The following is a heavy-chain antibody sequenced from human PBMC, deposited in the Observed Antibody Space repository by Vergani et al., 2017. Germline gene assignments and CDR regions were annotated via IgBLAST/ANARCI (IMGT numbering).Heavy chain of an antibody. V-gene: IGHV4-34*01. CDR1: GGSFSGYY. J-gene: IGHJ6*02. Sequence: QVQLQQWGAGLLKPSETLSLTCAVYGGSFSGYYWSWIRQPPGKGLEWIGEINHSGSTNYNPSLKSRVTISVDTSKNQFSLKLSSVTAADTAVYYCARLGYCSSTSGYYYYYYGMDVWGQGTTVTGSS. CDR2: INHSGST. CDR3: ARLGYCSSTSGYYYYYYGMDV. D-gene: IGHD2-2*01.